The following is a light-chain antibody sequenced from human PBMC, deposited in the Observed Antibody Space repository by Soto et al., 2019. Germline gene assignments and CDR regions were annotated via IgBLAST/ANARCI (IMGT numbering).Light chain of an antibody. J-gene: IGKJ2*01. Sequence: PGERVTLSCRASQCVSSSYLTWYQQKPGQAPRLLIYGASTRATSIPARFSGSGSGTDFTLSISSLQPEDFAVYYCQQDYNLPPYTFGRGTKLEIK. CDR3: QQDYNLPPYT. CDR2: GAS. CDR1: QCVSSSY. V-gene: IGKV3D-7*01.